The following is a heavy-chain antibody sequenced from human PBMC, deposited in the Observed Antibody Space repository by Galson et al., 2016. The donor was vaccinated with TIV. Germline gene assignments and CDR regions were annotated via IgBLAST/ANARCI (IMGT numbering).Heavy chain of an antibody. CDR2: IYESGTT. J-gene: IGHJ6*02. D-gene: IGHD4-17*01. V-gene: IGHV4-38-2*02. Sequence: SETLSLTCAVSGYSIKSGYFWGWIRQPPGKGLQWIGSIYESGTTYSNPSLKSRLTMSVDTSKNQFSRKLSSVTAADTAVDYCIREGSTVTMHHYFAMYVWGQRTSVTVSS. CDR1: GYSIKSGYF. CDR3: IREGSTVTMHHYFAMYV.